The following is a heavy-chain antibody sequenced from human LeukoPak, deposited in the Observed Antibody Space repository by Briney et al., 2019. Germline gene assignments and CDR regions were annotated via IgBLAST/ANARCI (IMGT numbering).Heavy chain of an antibody. J-gene: IGHJ4*02. V-gene: IGHV4-59*02. CDR3: AAGRGIAAPLDY. CDR1: GDSVSSTY. Sequence: SETLSLTCSVSGDSVSSTYWSWVRQPPGKGLEWIGYIFYTGSTNYNPSLKSRVTTSIDTSKNQFSLKLNSVTAADTAVFYCAAGRGIAAPLDYWGQGILVTVSS. D-gene: IGHD6-13*01. CDR2: IFYTGST.